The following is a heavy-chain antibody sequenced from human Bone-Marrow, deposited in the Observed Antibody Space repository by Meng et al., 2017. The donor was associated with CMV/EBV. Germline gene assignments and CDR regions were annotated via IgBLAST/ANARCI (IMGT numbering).Heavy chain of an antibody. CDR2: ISTYNGNT. J-gene: IGHJ6*02. V-gene: IGHV1-18*01. D-gene: IGHD1-26*01. Sequence: SSYDYSCVRQAPGPGLGWIGWISTYNGNTNYAQELQGKVTMTTDTSTSTAYMELRSLRSDDTAVYYCSSGVVGATRDYYYYGMDVWGQGTTVTVSS. CDR3: SSGVVGATRDYYYYGMDV. CDR1: SSYD.